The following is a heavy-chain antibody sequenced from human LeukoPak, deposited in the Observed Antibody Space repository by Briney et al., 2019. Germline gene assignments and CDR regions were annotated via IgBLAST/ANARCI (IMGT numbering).Heavy chain of an antibody. Sequence: ASVKVSRKAPGGTFSSYAISWVRQAPGQGLEWMGGIIPIFGTANYAQKFQGRVTITTDESTSTAYMELSSLRSEDTAVYYCARATTVTTVGGEDYWGQGTLVTVSS. CDR1: GGTFSSYA. D-gene: IGHD4-17*01. V-gene: IGHV1-69*05. CDR3: ARATTVTTVGGEDY. J-gene: IGHJ4*02. CDR2: IIPIFGTA.